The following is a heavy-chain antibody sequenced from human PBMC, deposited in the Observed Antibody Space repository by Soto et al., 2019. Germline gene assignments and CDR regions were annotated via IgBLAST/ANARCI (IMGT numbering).Heavy chain of an antibody. J-gene: IGHJ4*02. CDR1: GGTFSSYA. CDR3: ARDGYCTNGVCSHDY. V-gene: IGHV1-69*01. CDR2: IIPIFGTA. Sequence: QVQLVQSGAEVKKPGSSVKVSCKASGGTFSSYAISWVRQAPGQGLEWMGGIIPIFGTANYAQKFQGRVTITADESTSTAYMELSSLRAEDTAVYYCARDGYCTNGVCSHDYWGQGTLVTVSS. D-gene: IGHD2-8*01.